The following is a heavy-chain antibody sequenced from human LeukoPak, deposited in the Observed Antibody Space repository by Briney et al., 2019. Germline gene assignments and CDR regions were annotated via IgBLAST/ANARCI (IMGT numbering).Heavy chain of an antibody. CDR1: GGSISSGSYY. CDR3: ARITSAFCDQ. Sequence: SETLSLTCTVSGGSISSGSYYWGWVRQPPGKGLEWIGSIYYSGTTYYNPSLKSRVTISLDTSKNQFSLKLSSVTAADTAVYYCARITSAFCDQWGQGILVTVSS. J-gene: IGHJ4*02. CDR2: IYYSGTT. V-gene: IGHV4-39*07. D-gene: IGHD3-3*01.